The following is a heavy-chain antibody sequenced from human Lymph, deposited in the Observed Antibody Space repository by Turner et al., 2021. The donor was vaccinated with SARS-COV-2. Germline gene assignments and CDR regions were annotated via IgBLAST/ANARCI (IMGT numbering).Heavy chain of an antibody. CDR1: GFTFGDYA. Sequence: EVQLVQSGGGLVQHGQSLSHSYTASGFTFGDYAMSWVRQAPGKGLEWVGFIRSKAYGGTTQYAASVKGRFTISRDDSKSIAYLQMNSLKTEDTAVYYCTRVKYCTGGSCYGYHFDYWGQGTLVTVSS. D-gene: IGHD2-15*01. CDR2: IRSKAYGGTT. J-gene: IGHJ4*02. CDR3: TRVKYCTGGSCYGYHFDY. V-gene: IGHV3-49*04.